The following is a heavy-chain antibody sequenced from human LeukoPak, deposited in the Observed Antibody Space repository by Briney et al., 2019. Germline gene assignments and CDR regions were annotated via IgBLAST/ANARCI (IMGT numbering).Heavy chain of an antibody. J-gene: IGHJ4*02. CDR3: ARDPGGGPKQYYDSTGYYFDY. CDR2: ISYDGTTK. V-gene: IGHV3-30-3*01. Sequence: GGSLGLSCAASGFTFSTYAMHWVRQAPGKGLEWVAVISYDGTTKYYADSVKGRFTISRDNSKNTLDLQMSSLSADDTAVYYCARDPGGGPKQYYDSTGYYFDYWGQGTLVTVSS. D-gene: IGHD3-22*01. CDR1: GFTFSTYA.